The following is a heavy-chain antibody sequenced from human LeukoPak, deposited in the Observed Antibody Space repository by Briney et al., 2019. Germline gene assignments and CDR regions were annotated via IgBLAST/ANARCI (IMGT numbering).Heavy chain of an antibody. CDR1: GFTFSSYE. Sequence: PGGSLRLSCAASGFTFSSYEMNWVRQAPGKGLEWVSYISSSGSTIYYADSVKGRFIISRDNAKNSLYLQMHSLRAEDTAVYYCARGSYYDSSGYYSHHYYWGQGTLVTVSS. CDR3: ARGSYYDSSGYYSHHYY. J-gene: IGHJ4*02. V-gene: IGHV3-48*03. CDR2: ISSSGSTI. D-gene: IGHD3-22*01.